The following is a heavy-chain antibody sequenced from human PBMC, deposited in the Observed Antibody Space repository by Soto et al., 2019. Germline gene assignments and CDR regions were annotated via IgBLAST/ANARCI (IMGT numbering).Heavy chain of an antibody. J-gene: IGHJ5*02. D-gene: IGHD2-2*01. Sequence: SETLSLTCSVSGGSINSGNYYWSWIRQHPGKGLEWIGYISYSGSAHYNPSLRSRVFISVDTSRNQFSLKLSSATAADTAVYYCARRRCTTTTCFDPWGQGTLVTVSS. CDR2: ISYSGSA. CDR3: ARRRCTTTTCFDP. V-gene: IGHV4-31*03. CDR1: GGSINSGNYY.